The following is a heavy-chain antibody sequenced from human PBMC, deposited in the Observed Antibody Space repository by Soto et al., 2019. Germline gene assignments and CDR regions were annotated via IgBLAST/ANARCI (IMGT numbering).Heavy chain of an antibody. CDR3: AKYYIWGSYRSFNAFDI. D-gene: IGHD3-16*02. J-gene: IGHJ3*02. CDR1: GYTFTSYG. CDR2: ISAYNGNT. V-gene: IGHV1-18*01. Sequence: GASVKVSCKASGYTFTSYGISWVRQAPGQGLECMGWISAYNGNTNYAQKLQGRVTMTTDTSTSTAYMELRSLRSDDTAVYYCAKYYIWGSYRSFNAFDIWGQGTMVTVS.